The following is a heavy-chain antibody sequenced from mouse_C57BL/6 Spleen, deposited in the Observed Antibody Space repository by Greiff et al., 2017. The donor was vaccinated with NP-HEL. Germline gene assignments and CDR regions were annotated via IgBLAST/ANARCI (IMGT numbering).Heavy chain of an antibody. CDR1: GFNIKDYY. Sequence: DVHLVESGAELVRPGASVKLSCTASGFNIKDYYMHWVKQRPEQGLEWIGRIDPEDGDTEYAPKFQGKATMTADTSSNTAYLQLSSLTSEDTAVYYCTTDYGSSSLFAYWGQGTLVTVSA. CDR3: TTDYGSSSLFAY. D-gene: IGHD1-1*01. CDR2: IDPEDGDT. V-gene: IGHV14-1*01. J-gene: IGHJ3*01.